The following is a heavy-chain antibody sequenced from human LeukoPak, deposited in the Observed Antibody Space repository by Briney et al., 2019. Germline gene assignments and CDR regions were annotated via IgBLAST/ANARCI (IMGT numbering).Heavy chain of an antibody. V-gene: IGHV3-23*01. CDR2: ISTSGGST. CDR1: GFTFTSYA. CDR3: AKVGTTTVTTWLDY. Sequence: GGSLRLSCAASGFTFTSYAMSWVRQAPGRGLEWVSCISTSGGSTYYAGSVKGRFTISRDNSKNTLYLQMNSLRAEDTALYYCAKVGTTTVTTWLDYWGQGTLVTVSS. D-gene: IGHD4-17*01. J-gene: IGHJ4*02.